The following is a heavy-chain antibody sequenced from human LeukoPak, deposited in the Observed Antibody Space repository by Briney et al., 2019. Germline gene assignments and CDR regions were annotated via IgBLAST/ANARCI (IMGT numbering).Heavy chain of an antibody. D-gene: IGHD1-26*01. V-gene: IGHV3-21*01. CDR3: ARGYSGSYYDY. Sequence: PGGSLRLSCAASGCTFSSYSMNWVRQAPAKGLEWVSSISSSSSYIYYADSVKGRFTISRDNAKNSLYLQMNSLRAEDTPVYYCARGYSGSYYDYWGQGTLVTVSS. J-gene: IGHJ4*02. CDR2: ISSSSSYI. CDR1: GCTFSSYS.